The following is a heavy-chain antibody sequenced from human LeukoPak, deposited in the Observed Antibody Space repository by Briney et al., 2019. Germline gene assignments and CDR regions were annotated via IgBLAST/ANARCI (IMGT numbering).Heavy chain of an antibody. J-gene: IGHJ4*02. CDR1: GGSISSGGYY. V-gene: IGHV4-31*03. CDR2: IYYSGST. CDR3: ASHQHKTTVTIDY. D-gene: IGHD4-11*01. Sequence: SQTLSLTCTVSGGSISSGGYYWSWIRQHPGKGLEWIGYIYYSGSTYYNPSLKSRVTISVDTSKNQFSLKLSSVTAADTAVYYCASHQHKTTVTIDYWGQGTLVTVSS.